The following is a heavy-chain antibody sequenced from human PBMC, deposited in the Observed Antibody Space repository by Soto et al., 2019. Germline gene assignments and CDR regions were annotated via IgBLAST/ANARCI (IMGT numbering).Heavy chain of an antibody. V-gene: IGHV4-30-2*01. Sequence: QLQLQESGSGLVKPSQTLSLTCAVSGGSISSGGYSWSWIRQPPGKGLEWIGYISHSGSTYYNPSLRSRVTISVDRSKTQSSLKLSSVTAADTAIYYCASGSHVPHYWGQGTLVTVSS. CDR3: ASGSHVPHY. J-gene: IGHJ4*02. D-gene: IGHD6-6*01. CDR2: ISHSGST. CDR1: GGSISSGGYS.